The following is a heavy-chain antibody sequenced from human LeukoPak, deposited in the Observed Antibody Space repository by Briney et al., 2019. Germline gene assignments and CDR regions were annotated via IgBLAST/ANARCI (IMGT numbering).Heavy chain of an antibody. Sequence: ASVKVSCKASGGTFSSYAISWVRQAPGQGLEWMGGIIPIFGTANYAQKFQGRVTITTDESTSTAYMELSSLRSEDTAVYYCATERRAYYYDSSGPNVRANWFDPWGQGTLVTVSS. D-gene: IGHD3-22*01. CDR1: GGTFSSYA. CDR3: ATERRAYYYDSSGPNVRANWFDP. J-gene: IGHJ5*02. CDR2: IIPIFGTA. V-gene: IGHV1-69*05.